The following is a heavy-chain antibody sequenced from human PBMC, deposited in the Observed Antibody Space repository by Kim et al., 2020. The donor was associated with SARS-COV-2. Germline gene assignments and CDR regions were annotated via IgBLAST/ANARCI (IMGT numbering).Heavy chain of an antibody. Sequence: SETLSLTCTVSGGSISSSSYYWGWIRQPPGKGLEWIGSIYYSGSTYYNPSIKSRVTISVDTSKNQFSLKPSTVTAADTAVYYCARDDTVAPPRRAVAGPRGEAFDYWGQGTLVTVSS. CDR3: ARDDTVAPPRRAVAGPRGEAFDY. CDR2: IYYSGST. J-gene: IGHJ4*02. D-gene: IGHD6-19*01. V-gene: IGHV4-39*02. CDR1: GGSISSSSYY.